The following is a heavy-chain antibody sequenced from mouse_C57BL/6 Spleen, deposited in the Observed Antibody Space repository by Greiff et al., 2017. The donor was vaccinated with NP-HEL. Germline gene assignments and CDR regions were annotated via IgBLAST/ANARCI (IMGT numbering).Heavy chain of an antibody. CDR1: GFTFSSYT. Sequence: EVQLVESGGGLAKPGGSLKLSCAASGFTFSSYTMSWVRQTPEKRLEWVATISAGGGNTYYPDSVKGRFTLSRDKAHNTLYLQLRSLTSEDSALYYCARLHLLAMDYWGQGTSVTVSS. CDR2: ISAGGGNT. CDR3: ARLHLLAMDY. J-gene: IGHJ4*01. V-gene: IGHV5-9*01.